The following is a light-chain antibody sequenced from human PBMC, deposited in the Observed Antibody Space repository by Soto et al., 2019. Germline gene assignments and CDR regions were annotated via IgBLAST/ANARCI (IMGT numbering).Light chain of an antibody. Sequence: EIVMTQSPATLSVSPGERATLSCRASQSVSRNLAWYQQKPGQAPRLIIYGASTRSTGIPARFSGSGSGTEFTLTISSLQSEDLSVYYCQHSKNWPTWTFGQGTKVEIK. CDR1: QSVSRN. CDR3: QHSKNWPTWT. V-gene: IGKV3-15*01. CDR2: GAS. J-gene: IGKJ1*01.